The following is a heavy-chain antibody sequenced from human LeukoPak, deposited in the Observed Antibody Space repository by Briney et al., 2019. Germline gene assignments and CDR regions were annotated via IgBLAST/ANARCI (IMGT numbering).Heavy chain of an antibody. CDR2: IYYSGST. J-gene: IGHJ1*01. D-gene: IGHD3-3*01. Sequence: SETLSLTCAVSGGSISSNSYYWGWIRQPPGKGLEWIGSIYYSGSTNYNPSLKSRVTISVDTSKNQFSLKLSSVTAADTAVYYCARAYYDFWSGYPGCFQHWGQGTLVTVSS. CDR3: ARAYYDFWSGYPGCFQH. CDR1: GGSISSNSYY. V-gene: IGHV4-39*07.